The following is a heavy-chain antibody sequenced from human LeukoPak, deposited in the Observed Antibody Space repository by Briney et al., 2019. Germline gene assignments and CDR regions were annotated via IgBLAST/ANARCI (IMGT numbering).Heavy chain of an antibody. CDR1: GYTFTSYG. CDR2: ISAYNGNT. J-gene: IGHJ3*02. CDR3: ARAWLPGVPDDAFDI. D-gene: IGHD5-18*01. Sequence: ASVKVSCKASGYTFTSYGISWVRQAPGQGLEWMGWISAYNGNTNYAQKLQGRVTMTTDTSTSTAYTELRSLRSDDTAVYYCARAWLPGVPDDAFDIWGQGTMVTVSS. V-gene: IGHV1-18*01.